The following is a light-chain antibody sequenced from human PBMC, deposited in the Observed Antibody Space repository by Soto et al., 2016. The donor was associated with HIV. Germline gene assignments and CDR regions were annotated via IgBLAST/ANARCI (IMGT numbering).Light chain of an antibody. CDR1: NIGNKA. CDR3: QIWDSSSDNDV. J-gene: IGLJ1*01. CDR2: DDS. Sequence: SYELTQPPSVSVAPGKTARITCGGNNIGNKAVHWYQQKPGQAPVLVVYDDSDRPSGIPERFSGSNSGNTATLTVNRVEAGDEADYYCQIWDSSSDNDVFGTGTKVILL. V-gene: IGLV3-21*03.